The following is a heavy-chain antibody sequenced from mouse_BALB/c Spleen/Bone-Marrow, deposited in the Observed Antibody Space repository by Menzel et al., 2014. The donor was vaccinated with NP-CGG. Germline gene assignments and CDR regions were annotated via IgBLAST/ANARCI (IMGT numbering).Heavy chain of an antibody. Sequence: VQLQQSGAELAKPGASVKMSCKASGYTFTSYWMHWVKQRPGRGLEWIGYINPSTGYTEYNQKFKDKATLTAVKSSTTAYMQLRSLTSEDSAVYYCARDDYDAIAYWGQGTLVTVSA. CDR1: GYTFTSYW. V-gene: IGHV1-7*01. CDR2: INPSTGYT. CDR3: ARDDYDAIAY. D-gene: IGHD2-4*01. J-gene: IGHJ3*01.